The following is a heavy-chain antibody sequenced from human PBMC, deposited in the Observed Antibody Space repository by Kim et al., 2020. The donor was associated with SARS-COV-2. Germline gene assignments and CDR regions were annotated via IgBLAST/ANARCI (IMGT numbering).Heavy chain of an antibody. CDR3: ARDYSYDMDV. J-gene: IGHJ6*02. Sequence: YALSVRSRITTNPDTSKNQFSLQLNSVTPEDTAVYYCARDYSYDMDVWGQGTTVTVSS. V-gene: IGHV6-1*01.